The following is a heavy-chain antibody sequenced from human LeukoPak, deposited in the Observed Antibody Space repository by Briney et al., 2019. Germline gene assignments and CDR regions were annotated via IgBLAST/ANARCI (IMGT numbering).Heavy chain of an antibody. CDR3: ARDSVERGYSYGFVAAVFDY. CDR2: IRYDGTNK. Sequence: GGSLRLSCAASGFTFSNYGMHWVRQAPGKGLEWVAYIRYDGTNKYYADSVKGRFTISRDNSKNTLYLQMNSLRAEDTAVYYCARDSVERGYSYGFVAAVFDYWGQGTLVTVSS. CDR1: GFTFSNYG. J-gene: IGHJ4*02. V-gene: IGHV3-30*02. D-gene: IGHD5-18*01.